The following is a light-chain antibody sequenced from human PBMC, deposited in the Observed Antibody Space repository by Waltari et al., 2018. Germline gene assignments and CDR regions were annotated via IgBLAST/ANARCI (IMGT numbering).Light chain of an antibody. Sequence: EIVLTQSPATLSVSPGERATLSCRSSQRISSSLAWYQQKPGQGPSLLIYGASTRATGVPGRFSGSGSGTEFTLTITSLHSEDFAVYYCQQYNNWPPGTFGQGTKVEIK. V-gene: IGKV3-15*01. CDR2: GAS. J-gene: IGKJ1*01. CDR3: QQYNNWPPGT. CDR1: QRISSS.